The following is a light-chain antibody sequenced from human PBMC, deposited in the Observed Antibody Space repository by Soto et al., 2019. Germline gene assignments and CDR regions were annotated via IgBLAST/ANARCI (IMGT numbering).Light chain of an antibody. J-gene: IGLJ1*01. Sequence: VLTQPRSVSGSPGQSVTISCTGTSSDVGTYTYVSWYQQHPGKAPKLIIYDVIKRPSGVPDRFSGSRSGNTASLTISGLQAEDEADYYCCSYAGSYTHVFGTGTKVTVL. CDR2: DVI. CDR1: SSDVGTYTY. CDR3: CSYAGSYTHV. V-gene: IGLV2-11*01.